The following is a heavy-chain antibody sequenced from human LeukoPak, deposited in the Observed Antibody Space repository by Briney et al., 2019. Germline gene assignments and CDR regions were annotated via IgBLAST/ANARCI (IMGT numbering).Heavy chain of an antibody. D-gene: IGHD3-9*01. CDR3: ASLYYDILTGYTY. J-gene: IGHJ4*02. V-gene: IGHV1-69*04. CDR1: GGTFSSYA. Sequence: GSSVKVSCKASGGTFSSYAISWVRQAPGQGLEWMGRIIPILGIANYAQKFQGRVTITADKSTSTAYMELSSLRSEDTAVYYCASLYYDILTGYTYWGQGTRVTVSS. CDR2: IIPILGIA.